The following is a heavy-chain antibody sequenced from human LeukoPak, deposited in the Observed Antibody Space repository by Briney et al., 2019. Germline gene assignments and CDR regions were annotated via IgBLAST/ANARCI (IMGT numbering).Heavy chain of an antibody. CDR2: INPSGGST. Sequence: GASVKVSCKASGGTFSSYAISWVRQAPGQGLEWMGIINPSGGSTSYAQKFQGRVTMTRDMSTSTVYMELSSLRSEDTAVYYCARDSKGYCGGDCYSGNFDYWGQGTLVTVSS. J-gene: IGHJ4*02. CDR1: GGTFSSYA. CDR3: ARDSKGYCGGDCYSGNFDY. V-gene: IGHV1-46*01. D-gene: IGHD2-21*02.